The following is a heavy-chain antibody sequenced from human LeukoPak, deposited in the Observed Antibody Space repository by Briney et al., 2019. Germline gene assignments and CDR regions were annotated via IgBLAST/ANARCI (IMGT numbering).Heavy chain of an antibody. Sequence: GGSLRLSCAASGFTFSSYAMHWVRQAPRKGLEWVSTISGDGTETFYADSVKGRFTISRDNSKNTHYLQMSSLRAEDTGIYYCAKGGHYSFFDYWGQGTLVTVSS. CDR1: GFTFSSYA. J-gene: IGHJ4*02. CDR2: ISGDGTET. D-gene: IGHD4-11*01. CDR3: AKGGHYSFFDY. V-gene: IGHV3-23*01.